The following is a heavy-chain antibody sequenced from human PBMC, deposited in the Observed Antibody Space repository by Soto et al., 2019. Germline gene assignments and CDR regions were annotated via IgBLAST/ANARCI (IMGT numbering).Heavy chain of an antibody. Sequence: PGGSLRLSCTGSGFRFGEYAMSLFRQAPWKRPEWVGVIRSKAFGATAEYAASVKGRFTISRDDSDSILYLQMNSLKSEDTAVYYCARRAPVTPFDYWGQGT. J-gene: IGHJ4*02. CDR1: GFRFGEYA. CDR3: ARRAPVTPFDY. D-gene: IGHD4-17*01. V-gene: IGHV3-49*03. CDR2: IRSKAFGATA.